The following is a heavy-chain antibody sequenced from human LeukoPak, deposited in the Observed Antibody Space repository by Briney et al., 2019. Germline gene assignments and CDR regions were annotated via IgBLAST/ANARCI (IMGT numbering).Heavy chain of an antibody. CDR2: IYHSGST. D-gene: IGHD2-2*01. Sequence: SETLSLTCTVSGYSISSGYYWGWIRQPPGKGLEWIGSIYHSGSTYYNPSLKSRVTISVDTSKNRFSLKLSSVTAADTAVYYCARVVPAASIWFDPWGQGTLVTVSS. CDR3: ARVVPAASIWFDP. V-gene: IGHV4-38-2*02. J-gene: IGHJ5*02. CDR1: GYSISSGYY.